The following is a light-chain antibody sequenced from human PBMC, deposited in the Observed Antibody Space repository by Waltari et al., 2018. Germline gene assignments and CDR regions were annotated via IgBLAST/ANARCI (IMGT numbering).Light chain of an antibody. V-gene: IGLV2-11*01. CDR2: DVS. Sequence: QSALTQPRSVSGSPGQSVTISCTGTSSDAGGYNYVSWYQQHPGKAPKLMIYDVSKRPSGVPDRFPGSKSGNTASLTISGLQAEDEADYYCCSYTGSYTWVFGGGTKLTVL. CDR1: SSDAGGYNY. CDR3: CSYTGSYTWV. J-gene: IGLJ3*02.